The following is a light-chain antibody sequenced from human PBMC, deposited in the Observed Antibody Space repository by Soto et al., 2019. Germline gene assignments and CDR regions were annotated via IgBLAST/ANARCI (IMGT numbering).Light chain of an antibody. V-gene: IGKV1-33*01. CDR3: QQYNSMLS. J-gene: IGKJ4*01. Sequence: DLQMTQSPSSLSASVGDRVTIACQSSHDVSRNLNWFQQKPGEAPKLLIYDASNLERGVPSRFSASGSETDFTFTISSLQPEDVATYYCQQYNSMLSFGGGTEIELK. CDR1: HDVSRN. CDR2: DAS.